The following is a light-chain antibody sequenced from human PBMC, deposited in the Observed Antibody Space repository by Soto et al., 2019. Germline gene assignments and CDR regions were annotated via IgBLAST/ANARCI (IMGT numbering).Light chain of an antibody. Sequence: EIVLTQSPATLSVSPGEIATLSCSASQSVNIYLAWYQQKPGQAPRLLIFGASSRATGIPARFSGSGSGTDFTLTISSLEPEDFAVYYCQQSSNWPQINFGQGTRLEIK. CDR3: QQSSNWPQIN. CDR1: QSVNIY. CDR2: GAS. V-gene: IGKV3-11*01. J-gene: IGKJ5*01.